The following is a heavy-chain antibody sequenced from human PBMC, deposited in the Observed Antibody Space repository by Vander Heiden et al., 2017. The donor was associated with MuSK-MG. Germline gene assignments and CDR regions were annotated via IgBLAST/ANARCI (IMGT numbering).Heavy chain of an antibody. Sequence: QVQLQESGPGLVKRQETLSLTYTVSGGPISSYYWSWIRQPPGQGLEWIGYIYYSGSTNYNPSLKSRVTISVDTSKNQFSLKMSSVTAAETAVYYCARDLHIAAAGTSWWFDPWGQGTMVTVYS. CDR3: ARDLHIAAAGTSWWFDP. CDR2: IYYSGST. J-gene: IGHJ5*02. V-gene: IGHV4-59*01. CDR1: GGPISSYY. D-gene: IGHD6-13*01.